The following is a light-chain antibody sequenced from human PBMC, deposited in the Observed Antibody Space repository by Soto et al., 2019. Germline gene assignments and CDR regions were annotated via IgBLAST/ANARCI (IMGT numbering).Light chain of an antibody. Sequence: EIVLTQSPGTLSLSPGEGATLSCRASQRVSSSYLAWYQQKPGQAHRLLIYGASSRATGIPDRFSGGGSGTDFTLTISRLEPEDFAVYYCQQYDNSPWTFGQGTKVEIK. CDR1: QRVSSSY. CDR3: QQYDNSPWT. V-gene: IGKV3-20*01. CDR2: GAS. J-gene: IGKJ1*01.